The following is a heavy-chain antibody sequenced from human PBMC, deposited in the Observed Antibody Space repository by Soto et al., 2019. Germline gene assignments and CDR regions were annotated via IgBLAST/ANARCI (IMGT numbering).Heavy chain of an antibody. J-gene: IGHJ3*02. Sequence: GGSLRLSCAASGFTFTIYAMSWVRQAPGKGLEWVSAISGSGGSTYYADSVKGRFTISRDNSKNTLYLQMNSLRAEDTAVYYCAKDGEWGSQQWLVQNGEAFDIWGQGTMVTVSS. CDR3: AKDGEWGSQQWLVQNGEAFDI. CDR1: GFTFTIYA. CDR2: ISGSGGST. D-gene: IGHD6-19*01. V-gene: IGHV3-23*01.